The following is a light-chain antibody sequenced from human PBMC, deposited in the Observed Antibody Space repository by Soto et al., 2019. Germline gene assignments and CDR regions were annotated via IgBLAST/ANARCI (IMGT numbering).Light chain of an antibody. CDR2: LNSDGSH. J-gene: IGLJ2*01. Sequence: QPVLTQSPSASASLGASVKLTCTLSSGHSSYAIAWHQQQPEKGPRYLMKLNSDGSHSKGDGIPDRFSGSSSGAERYLTISSLQSEDAADYYCQTWGTGVVCGGGTKLTVL. CDR1: SGHSSYA. CDR3: QTWGTGVV. V-gene: IGLV4-69*01.